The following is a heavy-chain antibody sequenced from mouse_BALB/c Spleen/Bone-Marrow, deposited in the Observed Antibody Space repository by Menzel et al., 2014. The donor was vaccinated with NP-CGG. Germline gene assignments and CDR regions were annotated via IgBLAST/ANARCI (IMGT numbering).Heavy chain of an antibody. J-gene: IGHJ3*01. CDR1: GFNIKDTY. Sequence: EVQLHQSGAELVKPGASVKLSCTASGFNIKDTYMHWVKQRPEQGLEWIGRIDPANGNTKYDPKFQGKATITADTSSNTAYLQLRSLTSDDTAVYCCARYYYGSSGFAYWGQGTLVTVAA. CDR3: ARYYYGSSGFAY. V-gene: IGHV14-3*02. CDR2: IDPANGNT. D-gene: IGHD1-1*01.